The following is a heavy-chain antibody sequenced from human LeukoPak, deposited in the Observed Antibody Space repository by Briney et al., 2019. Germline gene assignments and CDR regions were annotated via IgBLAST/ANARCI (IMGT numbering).Heavy chain of an antibody. Sequence: PGGSLRLSCAASGFTFSSYSMNWVRQAPGKGLEWVSGISWNSGSIGYADSVKGRFTISRDNAKNSLYLQMNSLRAEDMALYYCAKGWQWDHPDAFDIWGQGTMVTVSS. D-gene: IGHD1-26*01. CDR3: AKGWQWDHPDAFDI. CDR2: ISWNSGSI. V-gene: IGHV3-9*03. J-gene: IGHJ3*02. CDR1: GFTFSSYS.